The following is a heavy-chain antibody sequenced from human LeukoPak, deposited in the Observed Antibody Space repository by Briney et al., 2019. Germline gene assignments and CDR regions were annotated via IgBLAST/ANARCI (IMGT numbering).Heavy chain of an antibody. CDR3: ASRTTLDYYYGMDV. Sequence: PSQTLSLTCTVSGGSISSCGYYWSWIRQHPGKGLEWIGYIYYSGSTYYNPSLKSRVTISVDTSKNQFSLKLSSVTAADTAVYYCASRTTLDYYYGMDVWGQGTTVTVSS. V-gene: IGHV4-31*03. J-gene: IGHJ6*02. D-gene: IGHD1-7*01. CDR2: IYYSGST. CDR1: GGSISSCGYY.